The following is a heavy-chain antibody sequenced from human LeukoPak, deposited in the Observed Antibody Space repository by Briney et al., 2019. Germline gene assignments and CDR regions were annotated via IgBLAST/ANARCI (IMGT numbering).Heavy chain of an antibody. D-gene: IGHD3-22*01. CDR2: IIPILGIA. Sequence: SVKVSCKASGGTFSSYAISWVRQAPGQGLEWMGRIIPILGIANYAQKFQGRVTITADKSTSTAYMELSSLRSEDTAVYYCARDAEAYYYDSSGYLADNWYFDLWGRAPWSLSLQ. J-gene: IGHJ2*01. CDR3: ARDAEAYYYDSSGYLADNWYFDL. CDR1: GGTFSSYA. V-gene: IGHV1-69*04.